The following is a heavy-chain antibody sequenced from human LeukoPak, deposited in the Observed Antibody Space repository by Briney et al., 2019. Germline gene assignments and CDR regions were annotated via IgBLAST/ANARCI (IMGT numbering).Heavy chain of an antibody. D-gene: IGHD4-17*01. CDR3: ATKAPDYGDYVGAFDI. CDR2: IYHSGST. J-gene: IGHJ3*02. CDR1: GGSISSSNW. V-gene: IGHV4-4*02. Sequence: SETLSLTCAVSGGSISSSNWWSWVRQPPGKWLEWIGEIYHSGSTNYNPSLKSRVTISVDKSKNQFSLKLSSVTAADTAVYYCATKAPDYGDYVGAFDIWGQGTMVTVSS.